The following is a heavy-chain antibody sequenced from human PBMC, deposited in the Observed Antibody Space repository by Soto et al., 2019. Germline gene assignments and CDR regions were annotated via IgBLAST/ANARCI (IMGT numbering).Heavy chain of an antibody. CDR3: AKSGSGSYYRGPYYFDY. Sequence: GGSLRLSCAASGFTFSSYGMHWVRQAPGKWLEWVAVISYDGSNKYYADSVKGRFTISRDNSKNTLYLQMNSLRAEDTAVYYCAKSGSGSYYRGPYYFDYWGQGXLVTVSS. J-gene: IGHJ4*02. V-gene: IGHV3-30*18. CDR1: GFTFSSYG. D-gene: IGHD3-10*01. CDR2: ISYDGSNK.